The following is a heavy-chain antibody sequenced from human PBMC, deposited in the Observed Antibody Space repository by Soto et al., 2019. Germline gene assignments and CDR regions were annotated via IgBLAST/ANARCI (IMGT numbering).Heavy chain of an antibody. V-gene: IGHV1-18*04. CDR1: GYTFTSYG. D-gene: IGHD3-22*01. CDR2: ISAYNGNT. CDR3: ARDYYDSSGYLVDAFEM. J-gene: IGHJ3*02. Sequence: AVKVSCKSSGYTFTSYGISWVRQAPGQGLEWMGWISAYNGNTNYAQKLQGRVTMTTDTSTSTAYMELRSLRSDDTAVYYCARDYYDSSGYLVDAFEMCGQGTMVTVS.